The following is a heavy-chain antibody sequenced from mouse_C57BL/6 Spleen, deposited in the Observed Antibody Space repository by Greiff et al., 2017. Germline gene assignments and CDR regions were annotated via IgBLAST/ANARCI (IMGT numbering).Heavy chain of an antibody. Sequence: VQLKQSGPELVKPGASVKISCKASGYTFTDYYMNWVKQSHGKSLEWIGDINPNNGGTSYNQKFKGKATLTVDKSSSTAYMELRSLTSEDSAVYYCARSGDYDVWFAYWGQGTLVTVSA. D-gene: IGHD2-4*01. CDR2: INPNNGGT. J-gene: IGHJ3*01. CDR3: ARSGDYDVWFAY. CDR1: GYTFTDYY. V-gene: IGHV1-26*01.